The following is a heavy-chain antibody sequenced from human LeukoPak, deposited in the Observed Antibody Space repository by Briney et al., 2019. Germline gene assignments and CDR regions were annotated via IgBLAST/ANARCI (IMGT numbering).Heavy chain of an antibody. V-gene: IGHV1-69*06. CDR3: ARDLSQVWFGESNWFDP. J-gene: IGHJ5*02. CDR1: GGTFSSYA. D-gene: IGHD3-10*01. CDR2: IIPIFGTA. Sequence: ASVKVSCKASGGTFSSYAISWVRQAPGQGLEWMGGIIPIFGTANYAQKFQGRVTITADKSTSTAYMELSSLRSEDTAVYYCARDLSQVWFGESNWFDPWGQGTLVTVSS.